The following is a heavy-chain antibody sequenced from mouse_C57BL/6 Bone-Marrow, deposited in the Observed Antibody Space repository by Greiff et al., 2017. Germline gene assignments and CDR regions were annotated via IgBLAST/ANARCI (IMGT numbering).Heavy chain of an antibody. CDR3: ARHWVTTGDFNY. CDR2: INSDGGST. D-gene: IGHD2-2*01. J-gene: IGHJ2*01. Sequence: EVKLMESGGGLVQPGESLKLSCESNEYEFPSHDMSWVRKTPEKRLELVAAINSDGGSTYYPDTMERRFIISRDNTKKALYLQMSSLRSEDTALYYCARHWVTTGDFNYWGQGTTLTVSS. V-gene: IGHV5-2*01. CDR1: EYEFPSHD.